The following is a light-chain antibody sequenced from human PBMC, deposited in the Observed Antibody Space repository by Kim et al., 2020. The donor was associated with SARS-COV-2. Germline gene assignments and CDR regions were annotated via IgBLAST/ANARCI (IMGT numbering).Light chain of an antibody. J-gene: IGKJ2*01. V-gene: IGKV3-15*01. Sequence: GSPGERATLSCRASQSVSSNLAWYQQKPGQAPRLLIYCASTRATGIPARFRGSGSGTEFTLTISSLQSEDFAVYYCQQYNNWPPYTFGQGTKLEI. CDR3: QQYNNWPPYT. CDR1: QSVSSN. CDR2: CAS.